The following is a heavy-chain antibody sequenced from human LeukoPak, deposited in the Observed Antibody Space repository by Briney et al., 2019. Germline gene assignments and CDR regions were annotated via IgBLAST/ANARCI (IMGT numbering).Heavy chain of an antibody. CDR1: GVSVSDYY. CDR3: ARIRCGRGQARCYNH. J-gene: IGHJ5*02. CDR2: VSPGGNT. Sequence: AETLSLTCAVSGVSVSDYYWSWIRQSPEKGLEWIAQVSPGGNTTYNPSLRNGVIISEDTSENQLSLNVTSVTAADPALYYCARIRCGRGQARCYNHWAQGSLVTVSS. D-gene: IGHD2-21*01. V-gene: IGHV4-34*01.